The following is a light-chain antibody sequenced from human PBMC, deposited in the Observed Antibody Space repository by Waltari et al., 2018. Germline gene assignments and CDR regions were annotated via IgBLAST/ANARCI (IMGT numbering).Light chain of an antibody. CDR3: CSYAGSSTFVV. J-gene: IGLJ1*01. CDR2: EGS. V-gene: IGLV2-23*03. Sequence: QPALTQPASVSGSPGQSITIACLGTRRAVGSYNLFSWYQQHPGKAPKLMIYEGSKRPSGVSNRFSGSKSGNTASLTISGLQAEDEADYYCCSYAGSSTFVVFGTGTKVTVL. CDR1: RRAVGSYNL.